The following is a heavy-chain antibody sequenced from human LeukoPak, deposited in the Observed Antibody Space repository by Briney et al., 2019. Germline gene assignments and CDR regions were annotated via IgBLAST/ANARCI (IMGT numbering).Heavy chain of an antibody. J-gene: IGHJ5*02. D-gene: IGHD2-2*01. V-gene: IGHV4-34*01. CDR2: INHSGST. CDR3: ARGLPYRVVPAAIRSGGSWFDP. CDR1: GGSFSVYY. Sequence: SETLSLTCAVYGGSFSVYYWSWIRQPPGKGLEWIGEINHSGSTNYNPSLKSRVTISVDTSKNQFSLKLSSVTGADTAVYYCARGLPYRVVPAAIRSGGSWFDPWGQGTLVTVSS.